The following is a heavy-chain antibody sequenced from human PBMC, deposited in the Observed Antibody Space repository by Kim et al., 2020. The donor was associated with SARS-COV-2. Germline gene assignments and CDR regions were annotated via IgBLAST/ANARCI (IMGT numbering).Heavy chain of an antibody. J-gene: IGHJ5*02. CDR1: GFTFDDYA. CDR3: AKDVAQGLWGPFDP. V-gene: IGHV3-9*01. D-gene: IGHD5-18*01. CDR2: ISWNSGSI. Sequence: GGSLRLSCAASGFTFDDYAMHWVRQAPGKGLEWVSGISWNSGSIGYADSVKGRFTISRDNAKNSLYLQMNSLRAEDTALYYCAKDVAQGLWGPFDPWGQGTLVTVSS.